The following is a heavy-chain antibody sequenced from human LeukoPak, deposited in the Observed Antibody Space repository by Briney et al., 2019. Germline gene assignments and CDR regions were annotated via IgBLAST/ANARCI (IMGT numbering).Heavy chain of an antibody. CDR3: ARMNTMVRGVIPTDFDY. CDR1: GFTFSSYW. J-gene: IGHJ4*02. D-gene: IGHD3-10*01. CDR2: ISSSGSTI. V-gene: IGHV3-11*01. Sequence: GGSLRLSCAASGFTFSSYWMSWIRQAPGKGLEWVSYISSSGSTIYYADSVKGRFTISRDNAKNSLYLQMNSLRAEDTAVYYCARMNTMVRGVIPTDFDYWGQGTLVTVSS.